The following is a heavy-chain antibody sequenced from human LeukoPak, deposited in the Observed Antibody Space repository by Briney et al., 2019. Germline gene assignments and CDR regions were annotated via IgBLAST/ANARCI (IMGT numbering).Heavy chain of an antibody. CDR2: INAGNGNT. D-gene: IGHD1-26*01. CDR3: VKSGSWNYYGMDV. J-gene: IGHJ6*02. Sequence: ASVKVSCKASGYTFTSYGISWVRQAPGQGLEWMGWINAGNGNTKYSQKFQGRVTVSRDTSASTAYMELSSLRSEDTAVYYCVKSGSWNYYGMDVWGQGTTVTVSS. V-gene: IGHV1-18*01. CDR1: GYTFTSYG.